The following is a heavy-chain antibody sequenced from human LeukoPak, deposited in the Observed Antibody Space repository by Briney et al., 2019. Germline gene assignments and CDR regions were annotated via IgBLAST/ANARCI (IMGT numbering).Heavy chain of an antibody. CDR1: GGSITNYY. Sequence: SSETLSLTCTVSGGSITNYYWSWIRQPPGKGLEWIGFSYYNGNTNYNPSLKSRVTTSVDMSKNQFSLSLRSVTAADTAVYYCATDGMVRGPDAWFDSWGQGTLVTVSS. CDR3: ATDGMVRGPDAWFDS. V-gene: IGHV4-59*12. D-gene: IGHD3-10*01. CDR2: SYYNGNT. J-gene: IGHJ5*01.